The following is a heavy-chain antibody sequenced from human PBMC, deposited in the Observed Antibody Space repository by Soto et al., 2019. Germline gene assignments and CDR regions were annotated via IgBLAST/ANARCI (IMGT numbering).Heavy chain of an antibody. V-gene: IGHV3-23*01. D-gene: IGHD3-22*01. CDR3: ATHAKDYYDSSNTGAFDI. CDR2: ITGSGGRT. J-gene: IGHJ3*02. CDR1: GFTFSTYD. Sequence: PGGSLRLSCAASGFTFSTYDMSWVRQAPGEGLEWVSGITGSGGRTYFADSVKGRFTISRDNSKNTLYLQINSLRAEDTAVYYCATHAKDYYDSSNTGAFDIWGQGTMVTVSS.